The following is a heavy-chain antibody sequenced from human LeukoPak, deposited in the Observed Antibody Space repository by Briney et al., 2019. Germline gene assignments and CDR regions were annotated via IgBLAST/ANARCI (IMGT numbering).Heavy chain of an antibody. CDR2: IYYSGST. CDR1: GGSISSYY. CDR3: ARASPRVQMATISSTEGNAFDI. D-gene: IGHD5-24*01. J-gene: IGHJ3*02. Sequence: SETLSLTCTVSGGSISSYYRSWIRQPPGKGLEWIGYIYYSGSTNYNPSLKSRVTISVDTSKNQFSLKLSSVTAADTAVYYCARASPRVQMATISSTEGNAFDIWGQGTMVTVSS. V-gene: IGHV4-59*01.